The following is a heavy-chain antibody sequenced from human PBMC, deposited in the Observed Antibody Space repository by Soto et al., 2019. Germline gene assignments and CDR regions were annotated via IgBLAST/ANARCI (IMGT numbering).Heavy chain of an antibody. J-gene: IGHJ5*02. CDR2: INPMGGST. CDR3: ARDLAAGDL. D-gene: IGHD6-13*01. Sequence: QEQLVQSGAEVKEPGASVKVSCKASGYTFINYYIHWVRQAPGQGLEWMAIINPMGGSTNYAQEFQGRDTLTSGTSTRTVYMTLSSLRFEDTALFYCARDLAAGDLWGQGTLVTVSS. CDR1: GYTFINYY. V-gene: IGHV1-46*01.